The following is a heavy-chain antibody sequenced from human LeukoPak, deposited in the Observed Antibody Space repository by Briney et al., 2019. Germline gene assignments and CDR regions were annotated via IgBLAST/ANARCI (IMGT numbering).Heavy chain of an antibody. CDR3: ARGYCSGGSCYSFFDY. V-gene: IGHV1-69*01. CDR2: IIPIFGTA. CDR1: GGTFSSYA. Sequence: SVKVSCKASGGTFSSYAISWVRQAPGQGLEWMEGIIPIFGTANYAQKFQGRVTITADESTSTAYMELSSLRSEDTAVYYCARGYCSGGSCYSFFDYWGQGTLVTVSS. D-gene: IGHD2-15*01. J-gene: IGHJ4*02.